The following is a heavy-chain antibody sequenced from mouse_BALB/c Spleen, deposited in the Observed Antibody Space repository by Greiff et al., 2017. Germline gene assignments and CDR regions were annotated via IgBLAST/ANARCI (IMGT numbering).Heavy chain of an antibody. CDR1: GYTFTSYT. Sequence: QVQLQQSAAELARPGASVKMSCKASGYTFTSYTMHWVKQRPGQGLEWIGYINPSRGYTEYNQKFKDKTTLTADKSSSTAYMQLSSLTSEDSAVYSCAREDDYDGGFAYWGQGTLVTVSA. CDR2: INPSRGYT. J-gene: IGHJ3*01. D-gene: IGHD2-4*01. V-gene: IGHV1-4*02. CDR3: AREDDYDGGFAY.